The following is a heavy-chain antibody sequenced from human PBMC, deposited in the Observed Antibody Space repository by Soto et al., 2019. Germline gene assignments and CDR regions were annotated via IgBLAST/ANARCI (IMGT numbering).Heavy chain of an antibody. CDR3: AKSQEIGTHFFDS. CDR1: GFTFSGFD. V-gene: IGHV3-13*01. D-gene: IGHD6-13*01. CDR2: IGTAGDT. Sequence: GGSLRLSCEASGFTFSGFDMHWVRQPTGKGLEWVSSIGTAGDTYYAVSVKGRFTISRDNAKNSLSLQMNSLRAGDMAVYFCAKSQEIGTHFFDSWGQGTQVT. J-gene: IGHJ4*02.